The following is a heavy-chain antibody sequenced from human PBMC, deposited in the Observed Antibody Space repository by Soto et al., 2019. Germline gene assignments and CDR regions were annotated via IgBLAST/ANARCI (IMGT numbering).Heavy chain of an antibody. D-gene: IGHD3-10*01. CDR2: IYYSGST. CDR3: ARDSMVRGVINSWFDP. Sequence: QVQLQESGPGLVKPSETLSLTCTVSGGSISSYYWSWIRQPPGKGLEWIGYIYYSGSTNYNPSLKSRVTISVDTSKNQFSRKLSSVTAADTAVYYCARDSMVRGVINSWFDPWGQGTLVTVSS. CDR1: GGSISSYY. J-gene: IGHJ5*02. V-gene: IGHV4-59*01.